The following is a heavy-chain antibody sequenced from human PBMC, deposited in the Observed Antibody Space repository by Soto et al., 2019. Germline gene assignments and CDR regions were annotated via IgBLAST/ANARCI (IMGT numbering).Heavy chain of an antibody. Sequence: PSETLSLTCTVSGGSISSGDYYWSWIRQPPGKGLEWIGYIYYSGSTYYNPSLKSRVTISVDTSKNQFSLKLSSVTAADTAVYYCARVPRRSLGSSGYFYWGQGTLVTVSS. CDR3: ARVPRRSLGSSGYFY. D-gene: IGHD3-22*01. CDR1: GGSISSGDYY. CDR2: IYYSGST. V-gene: IGHV4-30-4*01. J-gene: IGHJ4*02.